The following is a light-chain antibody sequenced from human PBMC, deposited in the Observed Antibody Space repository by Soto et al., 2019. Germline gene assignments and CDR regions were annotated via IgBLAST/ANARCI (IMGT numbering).Light chain of an antibody. V-gene: IGKV3-15*01. Sequence: EIVMTQSPATLSVSPGERATLSCRASQSVSSNLAWHQQKPGQAPRILMYDASTRATGIPARFSGSGSGTEFTLTISSRQSEDFAVYYCQQYHNWPITFGQGTRLEIK. J-gene: IGKJ5*01. CDR1: QSVSSN. CDR2: DAS. CDR3: QQYHNWPIT.